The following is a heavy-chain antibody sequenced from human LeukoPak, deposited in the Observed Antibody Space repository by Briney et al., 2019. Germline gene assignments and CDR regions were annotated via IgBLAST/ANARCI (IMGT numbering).Heavy chain of an antibody. Sequence: SSVKVSCKASGGTFSSYAISWVRQASGQGLEWMGGIIPIFGTANYAQKFQGRVTITTDESTSTAYMELSSLRSEDTAVYYCARGSEIVVPAAMDHWFDPWGQGTLVTVSS. CDR2: IIPIFGTA. CDR1: GGTFSSYA. J-gene: IGHJ5*02. D-gene: IGHD2-2*01. V-gene: IGHV1-69*05. CDR3: ARGSEIVVPAAMDHWFDP.